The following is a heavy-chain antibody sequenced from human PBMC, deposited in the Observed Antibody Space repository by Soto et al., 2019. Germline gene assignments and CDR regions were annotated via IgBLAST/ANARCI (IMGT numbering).Heavy chain of an antibody. D-gene: IGHD3-22*01. CDR3: ARDYYDSSGYLNWFDP. Sequence: SDTCTVGDECSCSYYWCCIRQPPGKGLEWIGYIYYSGSTNYNPSLKSRVTISVDTSKNQFSLKLSSVTAADTAVYYCARDYYDSSGYLNWFDPWGQGTLVTVSS. CDR1: DECSCSYY. J-gene: IGHJ5*02. CDR2: IYYSGST. V-gene: IGHV4-59*01.